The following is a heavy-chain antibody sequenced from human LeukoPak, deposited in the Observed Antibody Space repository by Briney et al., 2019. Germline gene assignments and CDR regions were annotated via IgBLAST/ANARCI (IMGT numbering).Heavy chain of an antibody. V-gene: IGHV3-11*01. Sequence: NPGGSLRLSCAASGFTFNDYSMSWIRQAPGKGLEWLSYINIGGTNTHYADSVKGRFTISRDNAKKSLYLEMNNLRAEDTAVYYCATDGAGFDTWGQGVLVTVSS. CDR2: INIGGTNT. CDR1: GFTFNDYS. J-gene: IGHJ5*02. CDR3: ATDGAGFDT.